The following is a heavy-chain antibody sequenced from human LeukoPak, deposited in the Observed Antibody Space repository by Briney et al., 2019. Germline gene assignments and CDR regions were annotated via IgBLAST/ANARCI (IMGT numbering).Heavy chain of an antibody. J-gene: IGHJ6*02. V-gene: IGHV6-1*01. CDR1: GDSVSSISVA. CDR3: SLARSEYHYGMDV. CDR2: TYYRSKWYY. Sequence: SQTLSLTRAISGDSVSSISVAWNWIRQSPSRGLEWLGRTYYRSKWYYEYAVSVKSRINISPDTSKNQFSLQLTSVTPEDTAVYYCSLARSEYHYGMDVWGQGTTVTVSS.